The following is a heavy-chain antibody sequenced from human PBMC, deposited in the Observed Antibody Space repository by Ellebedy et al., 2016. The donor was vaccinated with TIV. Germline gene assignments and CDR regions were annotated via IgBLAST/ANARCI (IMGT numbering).Heavy chain of an antibody. J-gene: IGHJ4*02. Sequence: GESLKISCAASGFTFMNYAMTWVRQAPGQGLEWVSVITGSGGNTYYADSVKGRFTISRDNSKNTMYLEMNSLRAEDTALYYCAIHYDILPGQYRSFDYWGQGTLVTVSS. CDR1: GFTFMNYA. CDR3: AIHYDILPGQYRSFDY. CDR2: ITGSGGNT. D-gene: IGHD3-9*01. V-gene: IGHV3-23*01.